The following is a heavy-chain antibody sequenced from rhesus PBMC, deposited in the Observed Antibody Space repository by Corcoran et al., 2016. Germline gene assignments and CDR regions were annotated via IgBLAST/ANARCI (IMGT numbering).Heavy chain of an antibody. D-gene: IGHD4-29*01. J-gene: IGHJ6*01. CDR2: LSPSDSET. CDR1: GYSFTSYW. V-gene: IGHV5-2*01. Sequence: EVQLVQSGAEVKRPGESLKISCKTSGYSFTSYWISWVRQMPGKGLEWMGELSPSDSETRYSPSVQGQVTISADKSISTTYLQWSSLKASDSATYYCAKEGGSSWMNGLDSWGQGVVVTVSS. CDR3: AKEGGSSWMNGLDS.